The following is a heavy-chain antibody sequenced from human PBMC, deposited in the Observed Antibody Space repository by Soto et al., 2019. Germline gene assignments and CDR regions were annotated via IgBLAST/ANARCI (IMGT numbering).Heavy chain of an antibody. D-gene: IGHD1-26*01. CDR2: LGGNGFTT. CDR3: AKALRPSVSFFYYMDV. V-gene: IGHV3-23*01. CDR1: GFTFGSYA. Sequence: EVQLLESGGGLVQPGGSLRLSCVVSGFTFGSYAMSWVRQAPEKGPEWVAILGGNGFTTYYADSVKGRFTICGDKSKSTLFLQMNSLRADDTGVYYCAKALRPSVSFFYYMDVWGRGTSVTVSS. J-gene: IGHJ6*03.